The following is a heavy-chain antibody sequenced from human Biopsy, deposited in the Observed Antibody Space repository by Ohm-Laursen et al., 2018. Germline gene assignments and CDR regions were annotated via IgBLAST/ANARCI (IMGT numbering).Heavy chain of an antibody. Sequence: SVTLSLTCTVSGGSFTGHYWSWIRQPPGKGLVWIGHISYTGYTSYNASLKSRVTISVDTSRNHFSLRLSSLTAADTAVYYCARGSNDFGGLYFPRWGQGTLLTVSS. CDR2: ISYTGYT. D-gene: IGHD4-23*01. J-gene: IGHJ4*02. CDR3: ARGSNDFGGLYFPR. CDR1: GGSFTGHY. V-gene: IGHV4-59*11.